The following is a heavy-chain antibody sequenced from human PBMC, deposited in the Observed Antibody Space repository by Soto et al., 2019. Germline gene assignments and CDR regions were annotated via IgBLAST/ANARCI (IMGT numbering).Heavy chain of an antibody. CDR2: ISYDGSNK. CDR3: AKAGYYYDSSNWFDP. Sequence: GGSLRLSCAASGFTFSSYGMHWVRQAPGKWLEWVAVISYDGSNKYYADSVKGRFTISRDNSKNTLYLQMNSLRAEDTAVYYCAKAGYYYDSSNWFDPWGQGXLVTVYS. CDR1: GFTFSSYG. V-gene: IGHV3-30*18. J-gene: IGHJ5*02. D-gene: IGHD3-22*01.